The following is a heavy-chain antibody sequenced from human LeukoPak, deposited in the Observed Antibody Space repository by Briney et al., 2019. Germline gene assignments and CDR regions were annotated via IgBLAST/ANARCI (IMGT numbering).Heavy chain of an antibody. CDR3: AKGKVVAITTPLDY. CDR1: GFTFSSYA. CDR2: ISGSGGST. J-gene: IGHJ4*02. D-gene: IGHD3-22*01. V-gene: IGHV3-23*01. Sequence: GGSLRLSCAASGFTFSSYAMSWVRQAPGKGLEWVSAISGSGGSTYYADSVRGRFTISRDNSKNTLYLQMNSLRAEDTAVYYCAKGKVVAITTPLDYWGQGTLVTVSS.